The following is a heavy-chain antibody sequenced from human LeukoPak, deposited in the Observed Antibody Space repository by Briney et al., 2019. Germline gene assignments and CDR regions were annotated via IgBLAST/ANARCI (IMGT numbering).Heavy chain of an antibody. CDR2: ISWDGGST. CDR1: GFTFDDYA. V-gene: IGHV3-43D*03. CDR3: AKDEGSSGWTGYYSDY. J-gene: IGHJ4*02. D-gene: IGHD6-19*01. Sequence: GGSLRLPCAASGFTFDDYAMHWVRHAPGKGLEWVSLISWDGGSTYYADSVEGRFTISRDNSKNSLYLQMNSLRAEDTALYYCAKDEGSSGWTGYYSDYWGQGTLVTVSS.